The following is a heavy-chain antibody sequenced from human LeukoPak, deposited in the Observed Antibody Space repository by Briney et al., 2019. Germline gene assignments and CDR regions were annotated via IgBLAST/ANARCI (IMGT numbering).Heavy chain of an antibody. D-gene: IGHD1-26*01. CDR2: IRSKANSYAT. V-gene: IGHV3-73*01. J-gene: IGHJ4*02. CDR3: TRLRIVGAIYYFDY. Sequence: GGSLRLSCAASGFTFSGSAMHWVRQASGKGLEWVGRIRSKANSYATAYAASVKGRFTISRDDSKNTAYLQMNSLKTEDTAVYYCTRLRIVGAIYYFDYWGQGTLVTASS. CDR1: GFTFSGSA.